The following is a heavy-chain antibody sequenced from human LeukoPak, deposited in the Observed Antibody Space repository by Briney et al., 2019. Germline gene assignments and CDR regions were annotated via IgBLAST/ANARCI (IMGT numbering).Heavy chain of an antibody. CDR3: ARRGRGLLWFGDPYSGYYYMDV. J-gene: IGHJ6*03. CDR2: ISAYNGNT. D-gene: IGHD3-10*01. V-gene: IGHV1-18*04. Sequence: ASVKVSCKASGYTFTGYYMHWVRQAPGQGLEWMGWISAYNGNTNYAQKLQGRVTMTTDTSTSTAYMELRSLRSDDTAVYYCARRGRGLLWFGDPYSGYYYMDVWGKGTTVTVSS. CDR1: GYTFTGYY.